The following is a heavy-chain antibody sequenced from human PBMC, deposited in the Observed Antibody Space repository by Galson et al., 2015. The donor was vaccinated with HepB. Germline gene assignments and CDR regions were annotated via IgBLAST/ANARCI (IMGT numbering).Heavy chain of an antibody. CDR1: GGTFSSYA. CDR2: IIPIFGTA. V-gene: IGHV1-69*06. CDR3: ARGLTLYYYDSSAAPGVPSGTGIYYYGMDV. Sequence: SVKVSCKASGGTFSSYAISWVRQAPGQGLEWMGGIIPIFGTANYAQKFQGRVTITADKSTSTAYMELSSLRSEDTAVYYCARGLTLYYYDSSAAPGVPSGTGIYYYGMDVWGQGTTVTVSS. J-gene: IGHJ6*02. D-gene: IGHD3-22*01.